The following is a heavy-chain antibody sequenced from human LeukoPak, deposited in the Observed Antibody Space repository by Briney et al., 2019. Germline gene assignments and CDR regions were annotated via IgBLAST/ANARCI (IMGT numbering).Heavy chain of an antibody. Sequence: SQTLSLTCAISVDSVSSNSAAWNSIRQSPSRGLEWLGRTYYRSKWYNYYAVSVKSRITINPDTSKNQFSLQLNSVTPEDTAVYCCAREGRDYVWGSYRPAGFFDYWGQRTLVTVSS. CDR2: TYYRSKWYN. V-gene: IGHV6-1*01. D-gene: IGHD3-16*02. CDR3: AREGRDYVWGSYRPAGFFDY. CDR1: VDSVSSNSAA. J-gene: IGHJ4*02.